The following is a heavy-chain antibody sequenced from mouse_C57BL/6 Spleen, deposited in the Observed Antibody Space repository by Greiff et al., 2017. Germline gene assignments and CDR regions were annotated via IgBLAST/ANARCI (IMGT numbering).Heavy chain of an antibody. V-gene: IGHV3-6*01. D-gene: IGHD4-1*01. CDR1: GYSITSGYY. CDR3: ARDSGTGELDY. J-gene: IGHJ2*01. Sequence: EVQLQESGPGLVKPSQSLSLTCSVTGYSITSGYYWNWIRQFPGNKLEWMGYISYDGSNNYNPSLKNRISITRDTSKNQFFLQLNSVTTEDTATYYCARDSGTGELDYWCQGTTLTVSS. CDR2: ISYDGSN.